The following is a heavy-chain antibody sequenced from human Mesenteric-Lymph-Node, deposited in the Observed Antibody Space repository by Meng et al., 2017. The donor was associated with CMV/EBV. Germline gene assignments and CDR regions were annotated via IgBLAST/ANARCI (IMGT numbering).Heavy chain of an antibody. CDR3: ARAGYCSSTSCYKGNLYYYYYGMDV. J-gene: IGHJ6*02. D-gene: IGHD2-2*01. CDR1: GGSFSGYY. Sequence: SETLSLTCAVYGGSFSGYYWSWIRQPPGKGLEWIGEINHSGSTNYNPYLKSRVTISVDTSKNQFSLKLSSVTAADTAVYYCARAGYCSSTSCYKGNLYYYYYGMDVWGQGTTVTVSS. CDR2: INHSGST. V-gene: IGHV4-34*01.